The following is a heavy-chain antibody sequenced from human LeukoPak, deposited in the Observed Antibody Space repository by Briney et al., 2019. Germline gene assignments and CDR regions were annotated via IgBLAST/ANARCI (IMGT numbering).Heavy chain of an antibody. CDR3: TTDQGYSYALSPYGMDV. J-gene: IGHJ6*02. V-gene: IGHV3-15*01. CDR1: EFTFSNAW. D-gene: IGHD5-18*01. Sequence: PGGSLRLSCGASEFTFSNAWMSSVRQAPGNGLDSVGRIKSKTDGGTTDYAAPVKGRFTISRDDSKNTLYLQMNSLKTEDTAVYYCTTDQGYSYALSPYGMDVWGQGTTVTVSS. CDR2: IKSKTDGGTT.